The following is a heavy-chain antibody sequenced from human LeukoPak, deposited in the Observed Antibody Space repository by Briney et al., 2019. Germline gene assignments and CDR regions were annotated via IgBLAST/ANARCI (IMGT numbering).Heavy chain of an antibody. V-gene: IGHV3-33*01. CDR2: IWYDGSNK. Sequence: GGSLRLSCAASGFTFSSYGMHWVRQAPGKGLEWVAVIWYDGSNKYYADSVKGRLTISRDNSKNTLYLQMNSLRAEDTAVYYCARDRLPAGPYYYYGMDVWGQGTTVTVSS. CDR3: ARDRLPAGPYYYYGMDV. CDR1: GFTFSSYG. D-gene: IGHD6-13*01. J-gene: IGHJ6*02.